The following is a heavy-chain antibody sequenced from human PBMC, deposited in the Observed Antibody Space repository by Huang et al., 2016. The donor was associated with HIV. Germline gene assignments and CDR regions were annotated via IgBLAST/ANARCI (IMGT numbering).Heavy chain of an antibody. J-gene: IGHJ6*03. Sequence: QVQLQQWGAGLLKPSETLSLTCAVYGASFSDYYWSWIRQPPGKGLEWIGEINHSGSTNYNPALTSRVTMSVDTSKNQFSLKLSSVTAADTAVYYCARERLSTGGHYSYYYHMDVWGKGTTVSVSS. CDR1: GASFSDYY. CDR2: INHSGST. CDR3: ARERLSTGGHYSYYYHMDV. D-gene: IGHD2-15*01. V-gene: IGHV4-34*01.